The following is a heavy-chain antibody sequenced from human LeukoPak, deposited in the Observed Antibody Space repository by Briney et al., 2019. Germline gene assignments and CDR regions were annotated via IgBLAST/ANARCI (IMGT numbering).Heavy chain of an antibody. D-gene: IGHD1/OR15-1a*01. CDR3: AKDRSQNNGGGSNFDY. J-gene: IGHJ4*02. CDR2: IYYDGSKN. Sequence: GGSLTLSCAASGITFSRYTMSWVRQAPGKGREGVAVIYYDGSKNFYGDSVKGRFTISRDDSKNTLYLQMNSLRGEDTAVYYCAKDRSQNNGGGSNFDYWGQGMLVTVSS. V-gene: IGHV3-33*03. CDR1: GITFSRYT.